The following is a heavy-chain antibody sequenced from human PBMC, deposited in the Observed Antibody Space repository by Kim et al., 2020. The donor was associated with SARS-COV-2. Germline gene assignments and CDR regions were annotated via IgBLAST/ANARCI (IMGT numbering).Heavy chain of an antibody. V-gene: IGHV3-15*01. J-gene: IGHJ4*01. CDR1: GFTFNDDW. Sequence: GGSLRLSCVASGFTFNDDWMSWVRQAPGKGLEWVGLIRRKADGGTTGNAAPVRGRFTISRDDSKSTLVLQMNRRTTEDTAVYYCTDGLNIWGHGTLVTVSS. CDR2: IRRKADGGTT. D-gene: IGHD2-8*01. CDR3: TDGLNI.